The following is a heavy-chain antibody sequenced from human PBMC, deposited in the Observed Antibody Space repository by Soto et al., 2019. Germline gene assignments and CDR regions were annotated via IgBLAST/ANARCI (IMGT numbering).Heavy chain of an antibody. CDR1: DYTFTTYG. Sequence: QVQLVQSGAEVKKPGASVKVSCKASDYTFTTYGITWVRQAPGQGLEWMGWITTYNGDTNYAQKLQGRVTVTTDTSTNTAYMELRSLKSDDTAVYYCARVLLSSVKSDSRYGMDVWGQGTTVTVSS. CDR3: ARVLLSSVKSDSRYGMDV. V-gene: IGHV1-18*01. J-gene: IGHJ6*02. CDR2: ITTYNGDT. D-gene: IGHD3-10*01.